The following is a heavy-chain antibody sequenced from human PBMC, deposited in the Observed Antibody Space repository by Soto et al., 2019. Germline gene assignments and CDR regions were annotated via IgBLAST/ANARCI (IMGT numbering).Heavy chain of an antibody. CDR2: ISGSGGST. CDR3: AKEGEQISGWADFDY. J-gene: IGHJ4*02. V-gene: IGHV3-23*01. Sequence: EVQLLESGGGLVQPGGSLRLSCAASGFTFSSYAMSWVRQAPGKGLEWVSAISGSGGSTYYADSVKGRFTISRDNSKNRLYLQMKCMRAEDTAVYYCAKEGEQISGWADFDYWGQGTLFPVSS. CDR1: GFTFSSYA. D-gene: IGHD6-19*01.